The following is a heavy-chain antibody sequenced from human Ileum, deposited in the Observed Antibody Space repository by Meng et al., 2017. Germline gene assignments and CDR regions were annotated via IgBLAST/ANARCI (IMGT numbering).Heavy chain of an antibody. Sequence: VDLAELWGALVGPGGSLDPAWAAVGFTVLNGSMSWVRRAPGKGLEWVGRINRNADGGTANYPSPVKGRFSISRDDSQNRLYLQMSSLKTEDTAVYYCTTYGSGSFAYWGQGTLVTVSS. CDR3: TTYGSGSFAY. D-gene: IGHD3-10*01. V-gene: IGHV3-15*02. CDR2: INRNADGGTA. J-gene: IGHJ4*02. CDR1: GFTVLNGS.